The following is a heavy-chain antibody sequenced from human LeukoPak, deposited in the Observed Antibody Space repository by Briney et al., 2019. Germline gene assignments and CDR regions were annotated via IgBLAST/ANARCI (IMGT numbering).Heavy chain of an antibody. D-gene: IGHD2-15*01. J-gene: IGHJ3*02. Sequence: PGGSLRLSCAASGFTFSSYSMNWVRQAPGKGLEWVSSISSSSSYIYYADSVKGRFTISRDNAKNSLYMQMNSLRAEDTAVHYCARALGYCSGGSCYYAFDIWGQGAMVTVSS. CDR3: ARALGYCSGGSCYYAFDI. CDR1: GFTFSSYS. CDR2: ISSSSSYI. V-gene: IGHV3-21*01.